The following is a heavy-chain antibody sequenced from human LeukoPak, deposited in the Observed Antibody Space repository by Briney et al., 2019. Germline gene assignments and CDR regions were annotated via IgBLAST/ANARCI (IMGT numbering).Heavy chain of an antibody. D-gene: IGHD1-26*01. CDR3: ARDYPSGSYGDY. V-gene: IGHV3-74*01. CDR1: GFTFSSYL. Sequence: QPGRSLRLSCAASGFTFSSYLLHWVRQAPGKGLVWVSLINSDGSSTSYADSVKRRLTISRDNAKNTLNLQMNSLRAEDTAVYYCARDYPSGSYGDYWGQGTLVTVSS. J-gene: IGHJ4*02. CDR2: INSDGSST.